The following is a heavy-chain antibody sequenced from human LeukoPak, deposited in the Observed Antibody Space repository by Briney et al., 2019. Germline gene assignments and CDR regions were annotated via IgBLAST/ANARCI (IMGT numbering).Heavy chain of an antibody. Sequence: GGSLRLSCAASGFTFSSYAMHWVRQAPGKGLEWVAVISYDGSNKYYADSVKGRFTISRDNSENTLYLQMNSLRAEDTAVYYCARDPVSSYGSGSYGDYWGQGTLVTVSS. J-gene: IGHJ4*02. D-gene: IGHD3-10*01. CDR3: ARDPVSSYGSGSYGDY. V-gene: IGHV3-30*04. CDR2: ISYDGSNK. CDR1: GFTFSSYA.